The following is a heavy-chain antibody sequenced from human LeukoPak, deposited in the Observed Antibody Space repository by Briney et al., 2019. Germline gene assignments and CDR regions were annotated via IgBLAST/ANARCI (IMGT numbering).Heavy chain of an antibody. CDR3: ARATSSWYPFDY. CDR2: ISSGSSTI. D-gene: IGHD6-13*01. V-gene: IGHV3-48*04. CDR1: GFTFSSYS. J-gene: IGHJ4*02. Sequence: GGSLRLSCAASGFTFSSYSMIWVRQAPGKGLEWVSYISSGSSTIYYVGSVKGRFTISRDNAKNSLYLQMNSLRAEDTAVYYCARATSSWYPFDYWGQGTLVTVSS.